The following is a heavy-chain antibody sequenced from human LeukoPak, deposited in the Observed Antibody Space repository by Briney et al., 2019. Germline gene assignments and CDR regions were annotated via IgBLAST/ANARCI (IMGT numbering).Heavy chain of an antibody. V-gene: IGHV4-59*11. D-gene: IGHD6-13*01. CDR3: ARWAAAAAGYFDY. CDR1: GGSISSHY. J-gene: IGHJ4*02. CDR2: IYYSGST. Sequence: SETLSLTCTVSGGSISSHYWSWIRQPPGKGLEWIGYIYYSGSTNYNPSLKSRVTISVDTSKNQFSLKLGSVTAADTAVYYCARWAAAAAGYFDYWGQGTLVTVSS.